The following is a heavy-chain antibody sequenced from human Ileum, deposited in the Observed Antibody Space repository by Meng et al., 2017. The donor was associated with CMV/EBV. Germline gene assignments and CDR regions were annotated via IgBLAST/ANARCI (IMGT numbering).Heavy chain of an antibody. CDR1: GGSINNYY. D-gene: IGHD6-13*01. Sequence: HLQQSGPGPVKPSETLSLTCTVSGGSINNYYWSWIRQSAEKGLEWIGRIYAKGNTNYNPSLQSRVTMSVDTSKNQFSLKLSSVTAADTAVYYCARDRSSSWYKDWFASWGQGTLVTVSS. CDR3: ARDRSSSWYKDWFAS. CDR2: IYAKGNT. V-gene: IGHV4-4*07. J-gene: IGHJ5*01.